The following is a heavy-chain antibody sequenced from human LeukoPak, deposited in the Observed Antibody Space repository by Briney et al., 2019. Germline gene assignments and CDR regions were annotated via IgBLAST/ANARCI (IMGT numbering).Heavy chain of an antibody. CDR3: ARSAVAGPADLASIDY. CDR1: GFTFDDYA. J-gene: IGHJ4*02. V-gene: IGHV3-9*01. CDR2: ISWNSGSI. Sequence: PGRSLRLSCAASGFTFDDYAVHWVRHAPGKGLEWVSGISWNSGSIGYADSVKGRFTISRDNSKNTLYLQMNSLRAEDTAVYYCARSAVAGPADLASIDYWGQGTLVTVSS. D-gene: IGHD6-19*01.